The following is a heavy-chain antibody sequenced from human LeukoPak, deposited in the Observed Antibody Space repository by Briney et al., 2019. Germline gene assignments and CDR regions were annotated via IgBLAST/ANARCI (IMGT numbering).Heavy chain of an antibody. D-gene: IGHD5-24*01. Sequence: GGSLRLSCAASGFIFSTHSINWVRQAPGKGLEWVSAIGGSGFSTSYADSVKGRFTISRDNSKNTVYLQMNSLRAEDTAVYHCAREANYGEDAFDIWGQGTMVTVSS. CDR3: AREANYGEDAFDI. CDR2: IGGSGFST. J-gene: IGHJ3*02. V-gene: IGHV3-23*01. CDR1: GFIFSTHS.